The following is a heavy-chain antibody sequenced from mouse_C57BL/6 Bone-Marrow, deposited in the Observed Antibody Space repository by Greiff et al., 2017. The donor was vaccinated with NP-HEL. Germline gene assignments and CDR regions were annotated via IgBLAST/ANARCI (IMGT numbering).Heavy chain of an antibody. CDR2: IDPSDSET. CDR1: GYTFTSYW. Sequence: VQLQQPGAELVRPGSSVKLSCKASGYTFTSYWKHWVKQRPIQGLEWIGNIDPSDSETHYNQKFKDKATLTVDKSSSTAYMQLSSLTSEDSAVYYCARRLANWDLDYWGQGTTLTVSS. CDR3: ARRLANWDLDY. D-gene: IGHD4-1*01. J-gene: IGHJ2*01. V-gene: IGHV1-52*01.